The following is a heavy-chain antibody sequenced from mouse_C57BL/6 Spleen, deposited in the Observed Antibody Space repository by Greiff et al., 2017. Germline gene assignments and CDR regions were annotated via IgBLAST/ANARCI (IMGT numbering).Heavy chain of an antibody. CDR1: GYAFSSSW. CDR2: IYPGDGDT. V-gene: IGHV1-82*01. J-gene: IGHJ4*01. D-gene: IGHD2-2*01. Sequence: QVQLQQSGPELVKPGASVKISCKASGYAFSSSWMNWVKQRPGKGLEWNGRIYPGDGDTNYNGKFKGKATLTADKSSSTAYMQLSSLTSEDSAVYFCASGGGYDDYAMDYWGQGTSVTVSS. CDR3: ASGGGYDDYAMDY.